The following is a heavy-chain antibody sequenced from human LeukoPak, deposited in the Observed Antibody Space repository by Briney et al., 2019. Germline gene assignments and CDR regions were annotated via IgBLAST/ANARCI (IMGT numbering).Heavy chain of an antibody. CDR2: ISGSGGST. CDR3: AKDGDYDPWGYYYGMDV. CDR1: GFTFNNYG. J-gene: IGHJ6*02. V-gene: IGHV3-23*01. Sequence: GGSLRLSCAASGFTFNNYGMRWVRQAPGKGLEWVSAISGSGGSTYYADSVKGRFTISRDNSKNTLYLQMNSLRAEDTGVYYCAKDGDYDPWGYYYGMDVWGQGTTVTVSS. D-gene: IGHD4-17*01.